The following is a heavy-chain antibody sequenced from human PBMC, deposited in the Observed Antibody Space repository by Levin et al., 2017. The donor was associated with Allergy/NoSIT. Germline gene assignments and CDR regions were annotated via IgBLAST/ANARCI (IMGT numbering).Heavy chain of an antibody. J-gene: IGHJ4*02. Sequence: GESLKISCASSFFPFLPSSLLFFLPSPFKGLEWVSAITNSGRTYYADSVKGRFTVSRDNSKNTLYLQMNSLRADDTAVYYCAKEMTTVVPVFDYWGQGTLVTVSS. D-gene: IGHD4-23*01. V-gene: IGHV3-23*01. CDR3: AKEMTTVVPVFDY. CDR1: FFPFLPSS. CDR2: ITNSGRT.